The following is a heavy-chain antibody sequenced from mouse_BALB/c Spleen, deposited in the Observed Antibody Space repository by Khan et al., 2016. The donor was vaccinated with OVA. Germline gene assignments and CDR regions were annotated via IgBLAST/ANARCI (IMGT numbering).Heavy chain of an antibody. D-gene: IGHD3-1*01. CDR3: ARGGSSGPAWFAY. V-gene: IGHV3-6*02. CDR2: IRYDGNS. CDR1: GYSITSGYF. Sequence: EVQLQESGPGLVKPSQSLSLTCSVTGYSITSGYFWNWIRQFPGNKLEWMGYIRYDGNSNYNPSLKNRISITRDTSKNQFFLKLNSVTPEDTATCYCARGGSSGPAWFAYWGQGTLVTVSA. J-gene: IGHJ3*01.